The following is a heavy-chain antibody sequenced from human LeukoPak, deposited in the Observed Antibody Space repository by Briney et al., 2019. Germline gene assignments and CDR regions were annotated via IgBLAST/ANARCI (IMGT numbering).Heavy chain of an antibody. J-gene: IGHJ4*02. V-gene: IGHV4-31*03. Sequence: SETLSLTCTVSGGSISSGGYYWSWIRQHPGKGLEWIGYIYYSGSTHYNPSLKSRVTISVDTSKNQFSLKLSSVTAADTAVYYCARVGSSSRKYYFDYWGQGTLVTVSS. D-gene: IGHD6-6*01. CDR1: GGSISSGGYY. CDR3: ARVGSSSRKYYFDY. CDR2: IYYSGST.